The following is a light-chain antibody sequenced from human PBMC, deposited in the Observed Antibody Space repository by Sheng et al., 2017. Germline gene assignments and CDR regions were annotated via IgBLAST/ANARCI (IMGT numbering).Light chain of an antibody. J-gene: IGLJ2*01. CDR1: KLGDRY. V-gene: IGLV3-1*01. Sequence: SYELTQPPSVPVSPGQTATITCSGDKLGDRYASWYQQRPGQSPVLVIYQDTKRPSGIPERFSGSKSGDTATLTISGTQAMDEADYYCQAWDRNIGIFGGGTKLTVL. CDR2: QDT. CDR3: QAWDRNIGI.